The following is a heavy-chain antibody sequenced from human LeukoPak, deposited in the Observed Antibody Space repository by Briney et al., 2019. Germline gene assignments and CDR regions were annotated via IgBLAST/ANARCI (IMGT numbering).Heavy chain of an antibody. V-gene: IGHV1-2*02. D-gene: IGHD6-19*01. CDR3: ARSATAGTSHYHYNGMDV. J-gene: IGHJ6*02. CDR2: VNPKSGAT. Sequence: ASVKVSCKASGYTFTAYYMHWVRQAPGQGPEWMGWVNPKSGATTYAQKLQGRVIMTRDTSINTAYMDVSGLTSDDTAVYYCARSATAGTSHYHYNGMDVWGQGTTVTVFS. CDR1: GYTFTAYY.